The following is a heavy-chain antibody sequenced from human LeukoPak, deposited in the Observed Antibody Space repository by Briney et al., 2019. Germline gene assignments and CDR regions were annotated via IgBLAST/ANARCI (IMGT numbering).Heavy chain of an antibody. D-gene: IGHD6-6*01. V-gene: IGHV3-15*01. CDR1: GFTFSNAW. Sequence: PGGSLRLSCAASGFTFSNAWMSWVRQAPGKGLEWVGRIKSKTDGGTTDYAAPVKGRFTISRDDSKNTLYLQMNSLKTEDTAVYYCTTEFKQLVAFDIWGQGTMVTVSS. J-gene: IGHJ3*02. CDR3: TTEFKQLVAFDI. CDR2: IKSKTDGGTT.